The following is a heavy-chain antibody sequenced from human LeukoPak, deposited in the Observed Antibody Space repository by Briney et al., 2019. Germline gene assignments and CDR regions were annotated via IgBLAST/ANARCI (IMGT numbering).Heavy chain of an antibody. CDR3: ASEAGSSWYDY. CDR1: GGTFSSYA. J-gene: IGHJ4*02. CDR2: IIPILGIA. D-gene: IGHD6-13*01. V-gene: IGHV1-69*04. Sequence: ASVKVSCKASGGTFSSYAISWVRQAPGQGLEWMGRIIPILGIANYAQKFQGRVMLTADKSTSTAYMELSSLRSEDTAVYYCASEAGSSWYDYWGQGTLVTVSS.